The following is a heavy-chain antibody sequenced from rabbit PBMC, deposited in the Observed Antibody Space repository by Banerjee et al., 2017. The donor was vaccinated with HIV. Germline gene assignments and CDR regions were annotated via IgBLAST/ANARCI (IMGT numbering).Heavy chain of an antibody. D-gene: IGHD8-1*01. J-gene: IGHJ3*01. CDR2: IYAGSSGST. V-gene: IGHV1S40*01. CDR1: GFDFISNA. Sequence: QSLEESGGDLVKPGASLTLTCTASGFDFISNAMCWVRQAPGKGLEWIACIYAGSSGSTYFANWAKGRFTISKTSSTTVTLQMTSLTVADTATYFCARDTGSSFSSYGMDLRGQGTLVTVS. CDR3: ARDTGSSFSSYGMDL.